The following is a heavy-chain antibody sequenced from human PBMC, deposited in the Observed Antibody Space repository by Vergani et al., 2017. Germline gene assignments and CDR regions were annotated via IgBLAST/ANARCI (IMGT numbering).Heavy chain of an antibody. V-gene: IGHV3-30*02. D-gene: IGHD5-24*01. CDR1: GFPFSSYG. Sequence: VQLLESGGGLVQPGGSFTLPCAASGFPFSSYGMHWFRQAPGRGLGGVAFIRYEGSNKYYADSVKGRFTISRDNSKNTLYLKMNSLKAEDTAVYYCTRRANPRTWRFDSWGQGTPVTVSS. J-gene: IGHJ5*01. CDR2: IRYEGSNK. CDR3: TRRANPRTWRFDS.